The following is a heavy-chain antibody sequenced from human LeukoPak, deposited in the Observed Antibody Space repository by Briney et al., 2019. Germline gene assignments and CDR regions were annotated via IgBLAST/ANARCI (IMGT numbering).Heavy chain of an antibody. J-gene: IGHJ5*02. D-gene: IGHD2-2*01. V-gene: IGHV4-59*01. CDR1: GGLITSFY. CDR3: ARDLGFCSTTSCYPYFDP. CDR2: IYYSGNT. Sequence: SETLSLTCSVSGGLITSFYWSWIRQPPGKGLEWIGYIYYSGNTNYNPSLQSRLTISVDTSKNQFSLKLSSVTAADTAVYYCARDLGFCSTTSCYPYFDPWGQGTLVTVSS.